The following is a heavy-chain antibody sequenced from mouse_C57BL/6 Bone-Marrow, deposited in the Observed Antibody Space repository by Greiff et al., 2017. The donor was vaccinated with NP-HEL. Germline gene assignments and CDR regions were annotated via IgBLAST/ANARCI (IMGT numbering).Heavy chain of an antibody. J-gene: IGHJ4*01. Sequence: EVRGVESGGDLVKPGGSLKLSCAASGFTFSSYGMSWVRQTPDKRLEWVATISSGGSYTYYPDSVKGRFTISRDNAKNTLYLQMSSLKSEDTAMYYCARQHYYGYYYAMDYWGQGTSVTVSS. CDR1: GFTFSSYG. CDR2: ISSGGSYT. CDR3: ARQHYYGYYYAMDY. V-gene: IGHV5-6*01. D-gene: IGHD2-2*01.